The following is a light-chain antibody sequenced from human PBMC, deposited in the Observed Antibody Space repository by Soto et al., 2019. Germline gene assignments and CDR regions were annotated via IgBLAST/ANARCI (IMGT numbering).Light chain of an antibody. CDR2: GAS. V-gene: IGKV3-20*01. CDR3: QLYGDSGIT. CDR1: QSVSRNF. Sequence: EIVLTQSPGTLSFSPGERATLSCRASQSVSRNFIAWYQQKPGQAPRLLIYGASTRATGSPDRFSGSGSGTDCTLTINRLEPEYLAVYHCQLYGDSGITFGGGTKGEI. J-gene: IGKJ4*01.